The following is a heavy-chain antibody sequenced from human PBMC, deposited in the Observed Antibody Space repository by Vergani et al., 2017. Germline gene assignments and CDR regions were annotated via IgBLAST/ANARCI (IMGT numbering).Heavy chain of an antibody. CDR2: ISYDGSNK. Sequence: QVQLVESGGGVVQPGRSLRLSCAASGFTFSSYGMHWVRQAPGKGLEWVAVISYDGSNKYYADSVKGRFTISRDNSKNTLYLQMNSLRAEDTAVYYCAKVPVVVTAIDYYYYGMDVWGQGTTVTVSS. CDR3: AKVPVVVTAIDYYYYGMDV. D-gene: IGHD2-21*02. V-gene: IGHV3-30*18. CDR1: GFTFSSYG. J-gene: IGHJ6*02.